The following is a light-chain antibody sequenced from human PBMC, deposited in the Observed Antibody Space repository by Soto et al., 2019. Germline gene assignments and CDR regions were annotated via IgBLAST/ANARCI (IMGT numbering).Light chain of an antibody. CDR1: QSLIMW. CDR3: QHYNGYPIT. CDR2: NTS. J-gene: IGKJ4*01. Sequence: DIQMTQSPSTLSASVGDRVTITCRASQSLIMWLVWYQQKPGRAPKVLIYNTSTLARGVPSRFSGSGSGTEFTLTVSSLQPDDVATYYCQHYNGYPITFGGGTKVGIK. V-gene: IGKV1-5*03.